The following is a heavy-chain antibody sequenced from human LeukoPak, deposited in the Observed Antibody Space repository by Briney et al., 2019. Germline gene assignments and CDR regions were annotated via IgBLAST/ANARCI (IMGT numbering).Heavy chain of an antibody. CDR2: ISSSGSTI. CDR3: ARDDQYSSSWYYYYMDV. CDR1: GFTFSDYY. V-gene: IGHV3-11*01. D-gene: IGHD6-13*01. J-gene: IGHJ6*03. Sequence: GGSLRLSCAASGFTFSDYYMSWIRQAPGKGLEWVSYISSSGSTIYYADSVKGRFTISRDNAKNSLYLQMNSLRAEDTAVYYCARDDQYSSSWYYYYMDVWGKGTTVTISS.